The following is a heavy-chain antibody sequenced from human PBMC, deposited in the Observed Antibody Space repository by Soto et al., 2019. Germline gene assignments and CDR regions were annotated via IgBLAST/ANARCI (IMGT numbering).Heavy chain of an antibody. CDR1: GGSISSSNW. V-gene: IGHV4-4*02. CDR2: IYHSGST. D-gene: IGHD1-26*01. Sequence: QVQLQESGPGLVKPSGTLSLTCAVSGGSISSSNWWSWVRQPPGKGLEWIGEIYHSGSTNYNPSLKSXXTXSXXKSKNQFSLKLSSVTAADTAVYYCARDWVWGQLDVWGQGTTVTVSS. J-gene: IGHJ6*02. CDR3: ARDWVWGQLDV.